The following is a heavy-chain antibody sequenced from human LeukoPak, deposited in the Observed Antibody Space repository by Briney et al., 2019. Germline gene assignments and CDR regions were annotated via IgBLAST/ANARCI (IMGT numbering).Heavy chain of an antibody. V-gene: IGHV4-59*12. D-gene: IGHD6-19*01. J-gene: IGHJ4*02. CDR3: ARAPPPAVAGLDY. Sequence: KSSETLSLTCTVSGGSISSYYWSWIRQPPGKGLEWIGYIYYSGSTNYNPSLKSRVTISVDTSKNQFSLKLSSVTAADTAVYYCARAPPPAVAGLDYWGQGTLVTVSS. CDR1: GGSISSYY. CDR2: IYYSGST.